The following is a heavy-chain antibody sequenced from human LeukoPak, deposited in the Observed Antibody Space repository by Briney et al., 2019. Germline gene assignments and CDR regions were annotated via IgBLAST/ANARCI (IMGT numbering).Heavy chain of an antibody. V-gene: IGHV3-9*01. Sequence: PGGSLRLSCAASGFTFDDYAMHWVRQAPGKGLEWVSGISWNSGSIGYADSVKGRFTISRDNAKNSLYLQMNSLRAEDTAVYYCARGELWFGEFRGGFDYWGQGTLVTVSS. CDR2: ISWNSGSI. CDR3: ARGELWFGEFRGGFDY. CDR1: GFTFDDYA. J-gene: IGHJ4*02. D-gene: IGHD3-10*01.